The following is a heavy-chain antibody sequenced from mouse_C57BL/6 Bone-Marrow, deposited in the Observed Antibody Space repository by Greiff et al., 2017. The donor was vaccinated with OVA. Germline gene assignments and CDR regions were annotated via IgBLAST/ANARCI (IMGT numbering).Heavy chain of an antibody. CDR1: GYTFTDYY. D-gene: IGHD2-3*01. Sequence: VQLQQSGPELVKPGASVKISCKASGYTFTDYYMNWVKQSHGKSLERIGDINPNNGGTSYNQKFKGKATLTVDKSSSTAYMELRSLTSEDSAVYYCASPDGYYPFAYWGQGTLVTVSA. V-gene: IGHV1-26*01. CDR2: INPNNGGT. CDR3: ASPDGYYPFAY. J-gene: IGHJ3*01.